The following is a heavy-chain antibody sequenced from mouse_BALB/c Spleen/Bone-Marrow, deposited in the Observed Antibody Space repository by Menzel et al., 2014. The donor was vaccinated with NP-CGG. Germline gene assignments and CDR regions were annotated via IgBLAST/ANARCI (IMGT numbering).Heavy chain of an antibody. D-gene: IGHD1-1*01. CDR3: ARGATVVARYFDS. J-gene: IGHJ2*01. CDR1: GYTFTSSW. Sequence: VQLQQSGAELAKPGASVMMSCKASGYTFTSSWMHWVKQRPGQALEWIGYINPSTGYTEFNQTFKDKATLTADKSSSTAYMHRSSLTSEDSAVYYCARGATVVARYFDSWGQGTTLTVSS. CDR2: INPSTGYT. V-gene: IGHV1-7*01.